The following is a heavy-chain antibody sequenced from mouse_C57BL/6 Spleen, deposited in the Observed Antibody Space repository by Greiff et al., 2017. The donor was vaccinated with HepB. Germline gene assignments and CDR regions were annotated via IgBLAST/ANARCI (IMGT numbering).Heavy chain of an antibody. CDR3: ARHRGYGSSYWYFDV. CDR1: GFTFSSYG. J-gene: IGHJ1*03. CDR2: ISSGGSYT. D-gene: IGHD1-1*01. Sequence: EVNVVESGGDLVKPGGSLKLSCAASGFTFSSYGMSWVRQTPDKRLEWVATISSGGSYTYYPDSVKGRFTISRDNAKNTLYLQMSSLKSEDTAMYYCARHRGYGSSYWYFDVWGTGTTVTVSS. V-gene: IGHV5-6*01.